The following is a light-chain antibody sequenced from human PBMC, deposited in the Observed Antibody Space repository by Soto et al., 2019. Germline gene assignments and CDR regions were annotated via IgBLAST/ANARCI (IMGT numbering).Light chain of an antibody. V-gene: IGLV2-14*01. CDR1: SSDVGGYDY. CDR2: EVT. J-gene: IGLJ1*01. Sequence: QSALTQPASVSGSPGQSITISCTGTSSDVGGYDYVSWYQHHPGKAPKLMIYEVTYRPSGVSHRFSASKSGNTASLTISGLQAEDEADYYCISYTGSSTSYVFGTGTKLTVL. CDR3: ISYTGSSTSYV.